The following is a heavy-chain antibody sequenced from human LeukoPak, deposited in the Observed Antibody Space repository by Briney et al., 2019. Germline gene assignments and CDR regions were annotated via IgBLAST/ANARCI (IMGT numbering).Heavy chain of an antibody. CDR3: AKESRTLFDY. Sequence: GGSLRLSCAASGFTFSSYGMHWVRQAPGKGLEWVAVISYDGSNKYYADSVKGRFTISRDNSTNTLYLQMNSLRAEDTAVYYCAKESRTLFDYWGQGTLVTVSS. V-gene: IGHV3-30*18. J-gene: IGHJ4*02. D-gene: IGHD1-1*01. CDR2: ISYDGSNK. CDR1: GFTFSSYG.